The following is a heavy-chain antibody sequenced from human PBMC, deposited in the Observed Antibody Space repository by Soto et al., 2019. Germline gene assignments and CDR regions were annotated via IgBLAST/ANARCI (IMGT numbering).Heavy chain of an antibody. Sequence: GGSLRLSCAASGFTFSSYSMNWVRQAPGKGLEWVSSISSSSSYIYYADSVKGRFTISRDNAKNSLYLQMNSLRAEDTAVYYCARDPLQLVHDYWGQGTLVTVSS. CDR1: GFTFSSYS. D-gene: IGHD6-6*01. J-gene: IGHJ4*02. CDR3: ARDPLQLVHDY. V-gene: IGHV3-21*01. CDR2: ISSSSSYI.